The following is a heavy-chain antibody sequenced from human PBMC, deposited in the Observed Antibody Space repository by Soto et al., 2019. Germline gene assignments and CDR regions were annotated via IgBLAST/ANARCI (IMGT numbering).Heavy chain of an antibody. CDR3: ARAPLHYYDILTGYYFDY. D-gene: IGHD3-9*01. CDR1: GYTFTSYG. CDR2: ISAYNGNT. J-gene: IGHJ4*02. Sequence: ASVKVSCKASGYTFTSYGISWVRQAPGQGLEWMGWISAYNGNTNYAQKLQGRVTMTTDTSTSTAYMELRSLRSDDTAVYYCARAPLHYYDILTGYYFDYWGQGTLVTVSS. V-gene: IGHV1-18*04.